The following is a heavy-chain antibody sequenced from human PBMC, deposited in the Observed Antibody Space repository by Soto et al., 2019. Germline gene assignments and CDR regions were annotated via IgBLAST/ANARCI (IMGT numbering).Heavy chain of an antibody. CDR3: ARASVGCGGGGSCYYPFDY. Sequence: QVTLKESGPVLVKPTETLTLTCTVSGFSLSNARMGVSWIRQPPGKALEWLAHIFSNDEKSYSTSLKSRLTISKDAAKSQVVLTVTNRDPVETATYCCARASVGCGGGGSCYYPFDYWGQGTLVTVSS. CDR1: GFSLSNARMG. V-gene: IGHV2-26*01. CDR2: IFSNDEK. J-gene: IGHJ4*02. D-gene: IGHD2-15*01.